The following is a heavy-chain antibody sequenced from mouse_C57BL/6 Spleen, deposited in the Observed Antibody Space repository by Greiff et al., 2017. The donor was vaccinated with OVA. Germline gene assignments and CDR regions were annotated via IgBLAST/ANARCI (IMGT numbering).Heavy chain of an antibody. D-gene: IGHD1-1*01. CDR1: GYAFSSYW. Sequence: VQLQQSGAELVKPGASVKISCKASGYAFSSYWMNWVKQRPGKGLEWIGQIYPGDGDTNYNGKFKGKATLTADKSSSTAYMQLSSLTSEDSAVYFCARSGVYGSSYWWGQGTTLTVSS. J-gene: IGHJ2*01. CDR2: IYPGDGDT. V-gene: IGHV1-80*01. CDR3: ARSGVYGSSYW.